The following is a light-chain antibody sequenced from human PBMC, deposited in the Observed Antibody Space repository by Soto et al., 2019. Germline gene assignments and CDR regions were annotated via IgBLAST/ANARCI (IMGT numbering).Light chain of an antibody. CDR2: GAS. V-gene: IGKV3-15*01. Sequence: EIVMTQSPATLSVSPGERATLPCRASQSVSSNLAWYQQKPGQAPRLLIYGASTRATGIPARFSGSGSGTEFTLTISSLQSEDFAVYYCQQSTTFGQGTKVDIK. CDR3: QQSTT. CDR1: QSVSSN. J-gene: IGKJ2*01.